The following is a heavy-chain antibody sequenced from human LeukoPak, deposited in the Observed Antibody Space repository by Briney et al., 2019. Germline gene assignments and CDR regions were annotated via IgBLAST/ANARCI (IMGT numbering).Heavy chain of an antibody. CDR2: IYYSGST. Sequence: SETLSLTCTVSGGSISSGGYYWSWIRQHPGKGLEWIGYIYYSGSTNYNPSLKSRVTISVDTSKNQFSLKLSSVNAADTAVYYCARHLIGDSFDYWGQGTLVTVSS. J-gene: IGHJ4*02. CDR3: ARHLIGDSFDY. CDR1: GGSISSGGYY. D-gene: IGHD4-17*01. V-gene: IGHV4-61*08.